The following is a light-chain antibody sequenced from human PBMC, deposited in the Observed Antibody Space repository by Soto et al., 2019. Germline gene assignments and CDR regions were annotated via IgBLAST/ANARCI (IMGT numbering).Light chain of an antibody. V-gene: IGLV2-23*02. Sequence: QSVLTQPASVSGSPGQSITISCTGTSSDVGSYKLVSWYQQHPGKAPKLMIYEVSERPSGVSNRFSGSKSGNTASQTISGLQAEDEADYYCCSYAGSSTDVVLGGGTKLTVL. CDR2: EVS. CDR3: CSYAGSSTDVV. J-gene: IGLJ2*01. CDR1: SSDVGSYKL.